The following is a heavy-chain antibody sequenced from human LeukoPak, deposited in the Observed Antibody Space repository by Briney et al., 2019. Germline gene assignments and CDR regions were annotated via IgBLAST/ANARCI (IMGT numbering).Heavy chain of an antibody. V-gene: IGHV3-49*03. CDR1: GFTFGDYA. D-gene: IGHD5-24*01. CDR3: TRPVEMATTGGAFDI. J-gene: IGHJ3*02. Sequence: PGGSLRLSCTASGFTFGDYAMSWFRQAPGKGLEWVGFIRSKAYGGTTEYAASVKGRFTISRDDSKSIAYLQMNSLKAEDTAVYYCTRPVEMATTGGAFDIWGQGTVVTVSS. CDR2: IRSKAYGGTT.